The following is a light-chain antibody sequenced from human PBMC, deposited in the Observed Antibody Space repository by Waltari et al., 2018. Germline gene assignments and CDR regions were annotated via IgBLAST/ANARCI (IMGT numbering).Light chain of an antibody. CDR2: DVS. J-gene: IGLJ1*01. V-gene: IGLV2-14*03. CDR3: SAYTSSSSRV. Sequence: QSALTQPASVSGSPGQAITTSCTGTSSDIGGHHYVPWYQQHPGKAPKLMIYDVSKRFSVISNRFSGSKSANTASLTISGLQAEDEADYYCSAYTSSSSRVFGTGTRVTVL. CDR1: SSDIGGHHY.